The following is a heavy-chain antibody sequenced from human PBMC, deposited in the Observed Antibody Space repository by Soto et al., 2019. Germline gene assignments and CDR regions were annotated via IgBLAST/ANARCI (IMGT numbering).Heavy chain of an antibody. Sequence: SETLSLTCAVYGGSFSGYYWSWFRQPPGKGLEWIGEINHSGSTNYNPSLKSRVTISVDTSKNQFSLKLSSVTAADTAVYYCARGRLCSGWYTPPALWFDPWGQGTLVT. D-gene: IGHD6-19*01. J-gene: IGHJ5*02. V-gene: IGHV4-34*01. CDR3: ARGRLCSGWYTPPALWFDP. CDR1: GGSFSGYY. CDR2: INHSGST.